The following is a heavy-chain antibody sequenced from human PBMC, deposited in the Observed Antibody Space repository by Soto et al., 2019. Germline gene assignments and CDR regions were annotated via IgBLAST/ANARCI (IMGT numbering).Heavy chain of an antibody. V-gene: IGHV3-23*01. CDR3: AIVYTHDYRSTPFDY. D-gene: IGHD2-2*01. CDR1: GFTFSSYA. Sequence: RGSLRLSCAASGFTFSSYAMSWVRQAPGKRVEWVSAISGSGGSTYYADSVKGRFTISRDNSKNTLYLQMNSLRAEDTAVYYFAIVYTHDYRSTPFDYGCQGALVTVSS. J-gene: IGHJ4*02. CDR2: ISGSGGST.